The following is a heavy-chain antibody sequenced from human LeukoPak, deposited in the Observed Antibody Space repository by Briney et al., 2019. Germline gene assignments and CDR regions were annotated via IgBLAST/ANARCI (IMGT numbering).Heavy chain of an antibody. Sequence: SETLSLTCAVYGGSFSGYYWSWIRQPPGKGLEWIGEINHSGSTNYNPSLKSRVTISVDTSKNQSSLKLSSVTAADTAVYYCARGNYYYYYYMDVWGKGTTVTVSS. CDR1: GGSFSGYY. J-gene: IGHJ6*03. CDR2: INHSGST. V-gene: IGHV4-34*01. CDR3: ARGNYYYYYYMDV.